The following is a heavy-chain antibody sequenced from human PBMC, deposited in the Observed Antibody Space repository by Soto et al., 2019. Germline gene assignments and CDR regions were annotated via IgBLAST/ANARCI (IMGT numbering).Heavy chain of an antibody. D-gene: IGHD3-9*01. CDR2: ISSSSSTG. Sequence: EVQLVESGGGLVQPGGSLRLSCAASGFTFSSYSLNWVRQAPGKGLEWVSYISSSSSTGYYADSVKGRFTISRDNAKKSLYLQMKRLRAEDTAVYYCAGGGRYVADYWGQGTLVPVSS. CDR3: AGGGRYVADY. V-gene: IGHV3-48*01. CDR1: GFTFSSYS. J-gene: IGHJ4*02.